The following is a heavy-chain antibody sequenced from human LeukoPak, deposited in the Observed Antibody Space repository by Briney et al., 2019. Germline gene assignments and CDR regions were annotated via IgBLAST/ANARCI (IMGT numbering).Heavy chain of an antibody. V-gene: IGHV3-21*01. CDR3: ARRAQCLGGDLYYYYYMGV. CDR1: GFTFTSYS. D-gene: IGHD6-19*01. J-gene: IGHJ6*03. CDR2: ISSSGSYI. Sequence: GGSLRLSCAASGFTFTSYSMNWVRQAPGKGLEWVSYISSSGSYIYYADSVKGRFTISIDNARNSLYLQMNSLRAEDTAVYYCARRAQCLGGDLYYYYYMGVWGKRITVTVSS.